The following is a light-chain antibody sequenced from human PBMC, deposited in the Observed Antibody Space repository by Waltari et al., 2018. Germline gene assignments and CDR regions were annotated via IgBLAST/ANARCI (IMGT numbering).Light chain of an antibody. CDR2: AAS. J-gene: IGKJ1*01. V-gene: IGKV1-39*01. Sequence: DIQMTQSPSSLPASIGDRVTLACRASQSIGAYLHWYQQKPGSAPKLLIYAASKLHNGVPSRFSGGGSGADCALTINSLQPEDFAIYFCQQSHTVPWTFGQATKVEIK. CDR3: QQSHTVPWT. CDR1: QSIGAY.